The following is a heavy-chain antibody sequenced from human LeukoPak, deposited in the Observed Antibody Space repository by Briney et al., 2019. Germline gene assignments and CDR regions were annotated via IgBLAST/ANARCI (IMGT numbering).Heavy chain of an antibody. J-gene: IGHJ6*03. V-gene: IGHV3-21*01. CDR1: GFTFSSYS. D-gene: IGHD2-2*02. Sequence: PGGSLRLSCAASGFTFSSYSMNWVRQAPGKGLEWVSSISSSSSYIYYADSVKGRFTISRDNAKNSLYLQMNSLRAEDTAVYYCARVSHCSSTSCYIGYYYYMDVWGKGTTVTISS. CDR2: ISSSSSYI. CDR3: ARVSHCSSTSCYIGYYYYMDV.